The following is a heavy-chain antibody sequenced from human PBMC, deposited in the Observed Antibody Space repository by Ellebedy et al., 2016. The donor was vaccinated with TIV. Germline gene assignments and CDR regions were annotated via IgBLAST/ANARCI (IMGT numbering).Heavy chain of an antibody. Sequence: GESLKISXAASGFTFSNSWMSWVRQAPGRGPEWVANINRDGSETNYADSVKGRFTISRDNAKNSLYLQMNSLRVEDKAVYYCAKEARLAGTNWFDPWGQGTLVTVSS. D-gene: IGHD1-14*01. J-gene: IGHJ5*02. V-gene: IGHV3-7*04. CDR3: AKEARLAGTNWFDP. CDR2: INRDGSET. CDR1: GFTFSNSW.